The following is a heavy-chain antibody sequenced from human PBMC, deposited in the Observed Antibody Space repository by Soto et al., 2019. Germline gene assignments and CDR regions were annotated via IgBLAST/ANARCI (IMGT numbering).Heavy chain of an antibody. D-gene: IGHD3-10*01. Sequence: QVQLVESGGGVVQPGRSLRLSCAASGFTFSSYAMHWVRQAPGKGLEWVAVISYDGSNKYYADSVKGRFTISRDNSKNTLYLQMNSLRAEDTAVYYCARDQGLLWFGEFISNWFDPRGQGTLVTVSS. CDR1: GFTFSSYA. CDR2: ISYDGSNK. CDR3: ARDQGLLWFGEFISNWFDP. V-gene: IGHV3-30-3*01. J-gene: IGHJ5*02.